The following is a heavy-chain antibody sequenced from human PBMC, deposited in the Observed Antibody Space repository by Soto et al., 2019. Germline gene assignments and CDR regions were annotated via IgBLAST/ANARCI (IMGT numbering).Heavy chain of an antibody. CDR2: IYYSGST. J-gene: IGHJ5*02. D-gene: IGHD4-17*01. CDR3: ASCTVTTEVFDP. Sequence: SETLSLTCTVSGGSISSSSYYWGWIRQPPGKGLEWIGSIYYSGSTYYNPSLKSRVTISVDTSKNQFSLKLSSVTAADTAVYYCASCTVTTEVFDPWGQGTLVTVS. V-gene: IGHV4-39*01. CDR1: GGSISSSSYY.